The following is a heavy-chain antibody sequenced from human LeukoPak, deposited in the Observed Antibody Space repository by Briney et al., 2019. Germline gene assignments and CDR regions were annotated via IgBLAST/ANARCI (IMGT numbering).Heavy chain of an antibody. V-gene: IGHV3-7*01. CDR3: ARDGDLYGSKIYYESQVLGWNWFDA. Sequence: GGSLRLSCVASGFTFSSYWMSLVRQAPGKGLEWVANIRQNGNDKFYVDSVKGRFTISRDNAQNSLSLQMNSLRAEDTAVYYRARDGDLYGSKIYYESQVLGWNWFDAWGQGTLVTVSA. CDR1: GFTFSSYW. CDR2: IRQNGNDK. J-gene: IGHJ5*02. D-gene: IGHD3-10*01.